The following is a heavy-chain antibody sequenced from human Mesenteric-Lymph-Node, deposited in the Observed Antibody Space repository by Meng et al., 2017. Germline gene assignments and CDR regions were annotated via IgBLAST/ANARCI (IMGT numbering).Heavy chain of an antibody. CDR3: ARGARRTLGMDD. D-gene: IGHD1-7*01. CDR2: ISSNAITV. CDR1: GFTFNNYA. J-gene: IGHJ6*02. V-gene: IGHV3-23*01. Sequence: GGSLRLSCAVSGFTFNNYAMTWVRQAPGTGLEWVSSISSNAITVVYADSVKGRFTISRDNSENTLYLQMNGLRAEDTAVYYCARGARRTLGMDDWGQGITVTVSS.